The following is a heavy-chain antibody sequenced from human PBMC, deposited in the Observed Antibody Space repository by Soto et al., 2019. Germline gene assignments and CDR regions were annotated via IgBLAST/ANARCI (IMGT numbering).Heavy chain of an antibody. CDR3: ARASWTSGWLRFWNYYYGMDV. J-gene: IGHJ6*02. CDR2: IWYDGSNK. CDR1: GFTFSSYG. Sequence: GGSLRLSCAASGFTFSSYGMHWVRQAPGKGLEWVAVIWYDGSNKYYADSVKGRFTISRDNSKNTLYLQMNSLRAEDTAVYYCARASWTSGWLRFWNYYYGMDVWGQGTTVTVSS. D-gene: IGHD5-12*01. V-gene: IGHV3-33*01.